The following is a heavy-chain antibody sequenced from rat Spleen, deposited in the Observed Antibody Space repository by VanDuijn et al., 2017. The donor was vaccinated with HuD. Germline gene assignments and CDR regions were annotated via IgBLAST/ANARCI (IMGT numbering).Heavy chain of an antibody. Sequence: QVQLKESGPGLVQPSQTLSLTCTVSGFSLSNYGVFWVRQPPGKGLEWMGVIWGNGNANYNSALKSRLSISRDTSKSQVFLKMNNLQTEGTAMYFCARSDYSSPYYFDYWGQGVMVSVSS. D-gene: IGHD1-2*01. CDR2: IWGNGNA. V-gene: IGHV2S61*01. CDR1: GFSLSNYG. J-gene: IGHJ2*01. CDR3: ARSDYSSPYYFDY.